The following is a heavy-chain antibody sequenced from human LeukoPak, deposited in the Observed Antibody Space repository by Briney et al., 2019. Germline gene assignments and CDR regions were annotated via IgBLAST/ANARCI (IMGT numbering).Heavy chain of an antibody. D-gene: IGHD6-19*01. Sequence: PGGSLRLSCTGSGYRFTNYLIGWVRQVPGKGQESMGIIYPGDLETRYSPSLQGQVTISADRPINTAYLHWRSLKASDTGIYYCVRRPSGWYYFDYWGQGTPVTVSS. CDR3: VRRPSGWYYFDY. CDR2: IYPGDLET. V-gene: IGHV5-51*04. J-gene: IGHJ4*02. CDR1: GYRFTNYL.